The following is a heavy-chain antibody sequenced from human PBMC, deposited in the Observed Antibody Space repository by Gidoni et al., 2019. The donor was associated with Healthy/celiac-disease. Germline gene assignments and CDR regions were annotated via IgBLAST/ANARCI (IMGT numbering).Heavy chain of an antibody. CDR1: GFTFSTFA. CDR3: ARVAVAGTWWVYYYYYGMDV. V-gene: IGHV3-30-3*01. J-gene: IGHJ6*02. D-gene: IGHD6-19*01. Sequence: QVQLVEPGGGVVQPGPSLRLSCAAPGFTFSTFAMLRVRQAPGKGLEWVAVIAYDGSNKYYADSVKGRFTISRDNSKNTLYLQMNSLRAEDTAVYYCARVAVAGTWWVYYYYYGMDVWGQGTTVTVSS. CDR2: IAYDGSNK.